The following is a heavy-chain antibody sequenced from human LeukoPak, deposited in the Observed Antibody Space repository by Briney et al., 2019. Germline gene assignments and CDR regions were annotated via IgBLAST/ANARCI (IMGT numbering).Heavy chain of an antibody. J-gene: IGHJ2*01. CDR1: GFTFKTYG. CDR3: AKVHTSSWGFFEV. Sequence: GGSVRHSCAASGFTFKTYGLHWVRQAPGKGLEWVAFIRNDGSTKYYADSVKGRFTISRDNSKNTLYLDMNSLTIEETAVYYCAKVHTSSWGFFEVWGRGAPVTVSS. D-gene: IGHD6-13*01. CDR2: IRNDGSTK. V-gene: IGHV3-30*02.